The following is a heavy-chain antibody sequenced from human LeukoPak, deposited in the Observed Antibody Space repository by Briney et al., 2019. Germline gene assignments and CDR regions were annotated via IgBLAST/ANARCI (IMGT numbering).Heavy chain of an antibody. CDR2: IDRDGIKT. J-gene: IGHJ4*02. Sequence: GGSLRLSCTASTRYFTNYWMHWVRQVPGKGLAWVSRIDRDGIKTDYADSVRGRFTISRDNAKNSLYLQMNSLRAEDTAVYYCARVPYIVVLPAAGDFWGQGTLVTVSS. D-gene: IGHD2-2*01. CDR1: TRYFTNYW. CDR3: ARVPYIVVLPAAGDF. V-gene: IGHV3-74*01.